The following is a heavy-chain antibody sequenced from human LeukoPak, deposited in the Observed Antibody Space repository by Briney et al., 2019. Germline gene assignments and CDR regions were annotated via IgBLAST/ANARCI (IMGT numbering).Heavy chain of an antibody. CDR1: GYTFTSYG. Sequence: ASVKVSCKASGYTFTSYGISWVRQAPGQGLEWMGWISAYNGNTNYAQKLQGRVTMTTDTSTSTAYMELRSLRSDDTAVYYCARLPLTGTPNYYFDYWGQGTLVTVSS. V-gene: IGHV1-18*01. J-gene: IGHJ4*02. D-gene: IGHD1-7*01. CDR2: ISAYNGNT. CDR3: ARLPLTGTPNYYFDY.